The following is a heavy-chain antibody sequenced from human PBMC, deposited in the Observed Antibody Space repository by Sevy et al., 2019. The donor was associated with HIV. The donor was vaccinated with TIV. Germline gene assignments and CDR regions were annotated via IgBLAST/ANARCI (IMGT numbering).Heavy chain of an antibody. V-gene: IGHV3-23*01. CDR2: ISGPGLST. CDR3: AKALNPALESMIEVVLRTLKGFDV. D-gene: IGHD3-22*01. CDR1: GFTFNTHA. Sequence: GGSLRLSCAASGFTFNTHAMTWVRQAPGKGLEWVSVISGPGLSTYYADSVKGRFTISRDNSKNTLYLQMNSLRADDTAIYYCAKALNPALESMIEVVLRTLKGFDVWGQGTMVTVSS. J-gene: IGHJ3*01.